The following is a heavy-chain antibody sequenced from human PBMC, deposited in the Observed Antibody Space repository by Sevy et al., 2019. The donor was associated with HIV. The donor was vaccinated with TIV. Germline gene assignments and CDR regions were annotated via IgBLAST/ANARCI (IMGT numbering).Heavy chain of an antibody. V-gene: IGHV3-7*01. CDR2: IKQDGSEK. CDR3: TKMKDDSSGFYLDY. Sequence: GGSLRLSCAASGFTFRRYWMSWVRQAPGKGLEWVANIKQDGSEKYYVDSVKGRFTMSRDNAKNSLYLQMNSLRAEDTAVYYCTKMKDDSSGFYLDYWGQGTLVTVSS. J-gene: IGHJ4*02. CDR1: GFTFRRYW. D-gene: IGHD3-22*01.